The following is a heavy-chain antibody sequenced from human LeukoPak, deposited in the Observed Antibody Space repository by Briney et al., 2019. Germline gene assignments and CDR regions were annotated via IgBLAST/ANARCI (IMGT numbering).Heavy chain of an antibody. V-gene: IGHV1-8*03. CDR3: ARGRVGTDIDS. Sequence: ASVKVSCKASGYTFTSYDINWVRQATGQGLEWMGWMNPNRGNTGYAQQFQGRVTITRNTSISTAYMELSSLRSEDTAVYYCARGRVGTDIDSWGQGTLVTVSS. CDR1: GYTFTSYD. CDR2: MNPNRGNT. D-gene: IGHD1-1*01. J-gene: IGHJ4*02.